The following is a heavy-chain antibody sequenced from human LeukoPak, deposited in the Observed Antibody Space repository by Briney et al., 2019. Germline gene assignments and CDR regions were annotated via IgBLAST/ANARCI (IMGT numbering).Heavy chain of an antibody. Sequence: PSETLSLTCTVSVGSISAYYWSWIRQPAGKGLEWIGRLHSSGSTNYSPSLQSRVTMSVDTSKNQFSLKLSSVTAADTAVYYCARPRGWGTVTNWFDPWGQGILVTVSS. CDR2: LHSSGST. J-gene: IGHJ5*02. D-gene: IGHD4-17*01. CDR3: ARPRGWGTVTNWFDP. CDR1: VGSISAYY. V-gene: IGHV4-4*07.